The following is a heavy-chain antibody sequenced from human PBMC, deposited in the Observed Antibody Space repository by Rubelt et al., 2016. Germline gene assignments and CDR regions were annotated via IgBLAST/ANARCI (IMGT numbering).Heavy chain of an antibody. CDR3: ARDMGVDTYGMDV. V-gene: IGHV3-48*04. CDR1: GFTFSSYS. D-gene: IGHD5-18*01. J-gene: IGHJ6*02. Sequence: EVQLVESGGGLVQPGGSLRLSCAASGFTFSSYSMNWVRQTPGKGLEWVSYISSSSTIYYADSVKGRFTITRDNAKNSLYLQMNSLRAEDTAVYYCARDMGVDTYGMDVWGQGTTVTVSS. CDR2: ISSSSTI.